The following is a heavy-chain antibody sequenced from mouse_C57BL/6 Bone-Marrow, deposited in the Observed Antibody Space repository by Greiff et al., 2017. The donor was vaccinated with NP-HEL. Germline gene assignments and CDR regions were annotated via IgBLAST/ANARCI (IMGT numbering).Heavy chain of an antibody. CDR2: ISNGGGST. CDR3: ARQGRWDYVDY. D-gene: IGHD2-3*01. Sequence: DVKLQESGGGLVQPGGSLKLSCAASGFTFSDYYMYWVRQTPEKRLEWVAYISNGGGSTYYPDTVKGRFTISRDNAKNTLYLQMSRLRSEDTAMYYCARQGRWDYVDYWGQGTTLTVSS. CDR1: GFTFSDYY. V-gene: IGHV5-12*01. J-gene: IGHJ2*01.